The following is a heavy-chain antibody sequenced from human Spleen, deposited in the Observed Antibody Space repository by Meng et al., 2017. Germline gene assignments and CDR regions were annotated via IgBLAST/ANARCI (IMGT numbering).Heavy chain of an antibody. CDR2: IIPIFGTA. J-gene: IGHJ3*02. CDR1: GGTFSSYA. Sequence: SVKVSCKASGGTFSSYAISWVRQAPGQGLEWMGGIIPIFGTANYAQKFQGRVTITTDESTSTAYMELSRLRSDDTAVYYCASGYSYGAQGFDIWGQGTMVTVSS. D-gene: IGHD5-18*01. V-gene: IGHV1-69*05. CDR3: ASGYSYGAQGFDI.